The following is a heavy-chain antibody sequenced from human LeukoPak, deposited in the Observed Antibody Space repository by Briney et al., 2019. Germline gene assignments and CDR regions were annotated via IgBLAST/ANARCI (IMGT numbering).Heavy chain of an antibody. V-gene: IGHV4-59*01. J-gene: IGHJ4*02. CDR2: IYYSGST. D-gene: IGHD6-13*01. Sequence: SETLSLTCPVSGGSLNSYYWSWVRPPPGGGLEWIGYIYYSGSTNYNPSLKSRVTISVDTSKNQFSLKLSSVTAADTAIYYCARTAANYFDYWGQGTLVTVSS. CDR1: GGSLNSYY. CDR3: ARTAANYFDY.